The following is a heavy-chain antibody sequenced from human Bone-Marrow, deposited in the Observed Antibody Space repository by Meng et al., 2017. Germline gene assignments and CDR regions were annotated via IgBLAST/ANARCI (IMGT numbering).Heavy chain of an antibody. CDR3: AREIGGTTPDY. Sequence: GQVVESGGGVVQPGMSLRLSCAASGFSFSSYLMHWVRQAPGKGLEWLAAISNDGSNTDYADSVKGRFTISRDNSKDTVFLQMNSLRIEDTAVYYCAREIGGTTPDYWGQGTLVTVSS. V-gene: IGHV3-30*01. CDR1: GFSFSSYL. D-gene: IGHD1-1*01. J-gene: IGHJ4*02. CDR2: ISNDGSNT.